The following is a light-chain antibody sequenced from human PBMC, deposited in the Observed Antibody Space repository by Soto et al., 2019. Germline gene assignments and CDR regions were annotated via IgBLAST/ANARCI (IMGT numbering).Light chain of an antibody. V-gene: IGLV1-40*01. CDR3: HYYDNSLSGLRGIYV. CDR1: TSNIGAGSD. CDR2: SNS. Sequence: QSVLTQPPSVSGAPGQRVTISCTGTTSNIGAGSDIHWYQQLPGKAPKLLIYSNSHRPSGVPSRFSGSKSGTSASLAITGLQAEDEGDYDCHYYDNSLSGLRGIYVFGSGTNLTDL. J-gene: IGLJ1*01.